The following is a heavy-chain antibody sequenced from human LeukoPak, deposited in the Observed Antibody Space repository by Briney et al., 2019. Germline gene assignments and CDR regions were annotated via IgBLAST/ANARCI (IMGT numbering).Heavy chain of an antibody. D-gene: IGHD4-17*01. V-gene: IGHV4-4*07. CDR3: ARDGGRAPVTIRRGMDV. CDR2: IYTSGTI. CDR1: GGSVSSYY. J-gene: IGHJ4*02. Sequence: PSETLSLTCTVSGGSVSSYYWSWIRQPAGKGLEWIGRIYTSGTINYNPSLKSRVTMSLDTSKNQVSLKLTSVTAADAAVYYCARDGGRAPVTIRRGMDVWGQGTLVTVSS.